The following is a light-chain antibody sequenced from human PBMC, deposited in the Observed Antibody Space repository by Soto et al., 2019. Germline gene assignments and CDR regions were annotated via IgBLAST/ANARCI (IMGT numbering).Light chain of an antibody. CDR1: QSVLYSSNNENS. V-gene: IGKV4-1*01. CDR2: RAS. Sequence: DIVMTQSPDSLAVSLGERATINCKSSQSVLYSSNNENSLAWYQQKPGQPPKLLIYRASTRESGVPDRFSGSGSGTDFTLTISSLQAEDVALYYCQQYYSTVTFGQGTRLEIK. CDR3: QQYYSTVT. J-gene: IGKJ5*01.